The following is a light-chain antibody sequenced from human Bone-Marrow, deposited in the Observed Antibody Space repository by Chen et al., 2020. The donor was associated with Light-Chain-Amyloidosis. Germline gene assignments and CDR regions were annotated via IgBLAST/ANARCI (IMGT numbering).Light chain of an antibody. Sequence: DIQMTQSPSTPSASVGDRVTITCRASQSIINWLAWYQQKPGKAPKLLIYKASSLESGVPSRFSGSGSGTEFTLTISSLQPDDFATYHCQQYKSYPYTFGQGTKLEI. V-gene: IGKV1-5*03. CDR3: QQYKSYPYT. CDR2: KAS. CDR1: QSIINW. J-gene: IGKJ2*01.